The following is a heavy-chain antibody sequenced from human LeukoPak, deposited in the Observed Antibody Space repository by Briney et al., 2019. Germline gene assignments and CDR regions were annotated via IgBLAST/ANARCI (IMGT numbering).Heavy chain of an antibody. CDR2: INHSART. J-gene: IGHJ5*02. CDR3: ARRGYLVRGVIGTGGNWFDP. Sequence: SETLSLTCAVHGGSFSGYYWSCIRQPPGKGLEWIGEINHSARTTFNLSLKSRVTISVDASKNQFSLKLSSVTAADTAVYYCARRGYLVRGVIGTGGNWFDPWGQGTLVTVSS. D-gene: IGHD3-10*01. V-gene: IGHV4-34*01. CDR1: GGSFSGYY.